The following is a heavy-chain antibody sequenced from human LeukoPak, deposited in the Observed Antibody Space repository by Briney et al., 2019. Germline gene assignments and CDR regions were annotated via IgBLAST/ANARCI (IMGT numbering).Heavy chain of an antibody. D-gene: IGHD2-15*01. CDR3: ARVPVGGVDWFDP. CDR2: INPSGGST. Sequence: GASVKVSCKASGYTFTSYYMHWVRQPPGQGLEWMGVINPSGGSTSYAQKFQGRVTMTRDTSTSTVYMELSSLRSEDAAVYYCARVPVGGVDWFDPWGQGTLVTVSS. J-gene: IGHJ5*02. V-gene: IGHV1-46*01. CDR1: GYTFTSYY.